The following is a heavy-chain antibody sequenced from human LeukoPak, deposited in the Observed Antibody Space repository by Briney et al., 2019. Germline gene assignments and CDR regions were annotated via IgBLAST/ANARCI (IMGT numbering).Heavy chain of an antibody. CDR1: GFSLSTSGMC. Sequence: SGPTLVNPTQTLTLTCTFSGFSLSTSGMCVSWIRQPPGKALEWLARIDWDDDKYYSTSLKTRLTISMDTSKNQLVLTMTTMDPVDTATYYCARIRAVASTADAFDIWGQGTMVTVSS. J-gene: IGHJ3*02. D-gene: IGHD6-19*01. V-gene: IGHV2-70*11. CDR3: ARIRAVASTADAFDI. CDR2: IDWDDDK.